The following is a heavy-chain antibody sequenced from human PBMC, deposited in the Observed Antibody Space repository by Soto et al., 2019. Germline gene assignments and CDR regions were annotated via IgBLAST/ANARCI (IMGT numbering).Heavy chain of an antibody. V-gene: IGHV3-15*02. Sequence: EVQLVESGGALVKPGGYLRLSCEASGFTFRNAWMSWVRQAPGKGLEWIGRIKSKGDGGTTDYAASGKGRFTISRDDSQNTLYLDMNSLKTEDTAVYYCTTDFYNNYDPREDASYSYGTDVWGQGTTVSVSS. D-gene: IGHD5-12*01. CDR2: IKSKGDGGTT. CDR1: GFTFRNAW. CDR3: TTDFYNNYDPREDASYSYGTDV. J-gene: IGHJ6*02.